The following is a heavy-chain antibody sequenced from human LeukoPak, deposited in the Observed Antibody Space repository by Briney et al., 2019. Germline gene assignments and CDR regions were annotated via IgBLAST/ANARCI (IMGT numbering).Heavy chain of an antibody. CDR3: AFTTYYYDSSGYSSRWLDP. CDR1: GHTFSNYA. CDR2: INAGKGNT. V-gene: IGHV1-3*01. J-gene: IGHJ5*02. Sequence: GASVKVSFKASGHTFSNYAIHWVRQAPGQRLEWMGWINAGKGNTKYSQKFQGRVTITRDTSAATAYMELSSLRSEDTAVYYCAFTTYYYDSSGYSSRWLDPWGQGTLVTVSS. D-gene: IGHD3-22*01.